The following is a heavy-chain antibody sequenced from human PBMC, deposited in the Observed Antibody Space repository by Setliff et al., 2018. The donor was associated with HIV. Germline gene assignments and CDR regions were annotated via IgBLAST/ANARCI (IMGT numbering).Heavy chain of an antibody. CDR2: IYSSGTT. D-gene: IGHD6-13*01. V-gene: IGHV4-4*07. CDR3: ARDQGSTWFWDYFDY. CDR1: GLTLRNHV. J-gene: IGHJ4*02. Sequence: GSLRLSCAVSGLTLRNHVMHWVRQTPGKGLEWIGRIYSSGTTIYNPSLKSRVAMSVDTSKNQFSLKLSSVTAADTTTYYCARDQGSTWFWDYFDYWGQGTLVTVSS.